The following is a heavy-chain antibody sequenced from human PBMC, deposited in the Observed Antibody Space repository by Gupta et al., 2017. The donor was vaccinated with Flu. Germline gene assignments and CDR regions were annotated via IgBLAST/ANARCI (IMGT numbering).Heavy chain of an antibody. V-gene: IGHV1-69*01. Sequence: QVQLVQSGAEVKKPGSSVKVSCKASGVTFSSYAISWVRQAPGQGPEWMGGIIPIYGTANYAQKCQGRVTITADESTSTAYMELSSMRSEDTAVYYCARDTEDIVVVVAATRNNAYHAFDIWGQGTMVTVSS. D-gene: IGHD2-15*01. CDR2: IIPIYGTA. CDR1: GVTFSSYA. J-gene: IGHJ3*02. CDR3: ARDTEDIVVVVAATRNNAYHAFDI.